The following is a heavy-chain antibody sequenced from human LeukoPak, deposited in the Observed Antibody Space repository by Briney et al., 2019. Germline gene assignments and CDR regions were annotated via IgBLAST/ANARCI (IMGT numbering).Heavy chain of an antibody. CDR1: GFTFSSYG. D-gene: IGHD5-24*01. V-gene: IGHV3-30*18. CDR3: AKGTKMATIVLPPLDY. J-gene: IGHJ4*02. CDR2: ISYDGSNK. Sequence: GGSLRLSCAASGFTFSSYGMHWVRQAPGKGLEWVAVISYDGSNKYYADSVKGRFTISRDNAKNSLYLQMNSLRAEDTAVYYCAKGTKMATIVLPPLDYWGQGTLVTVSS.